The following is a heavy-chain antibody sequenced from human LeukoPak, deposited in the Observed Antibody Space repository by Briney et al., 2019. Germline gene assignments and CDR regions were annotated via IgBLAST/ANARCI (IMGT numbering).Heavy chain of an antibody. V-gene: IGHV4-30-4*08. CDR1: GGSISSSSYY. CDR3: ARVPYSSRAFDY. J-gene: IGHJ4*02. D-gene: IGHD6-13*01. CDR2: IYYSGST. Sequence: PSETLSLTCTVSGGSISSSSYYWGWIRQPPGKGLEWIGYIYYSGSTYYNPSLKSRVTISVDTSKNQFSLKLSSVTAADTAVYYCARVPYSSRAFDYWGQGTLVTVSS.